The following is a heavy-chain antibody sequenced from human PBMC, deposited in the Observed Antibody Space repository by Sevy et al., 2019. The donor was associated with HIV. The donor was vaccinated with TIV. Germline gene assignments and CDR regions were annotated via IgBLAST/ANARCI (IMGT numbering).Heavy chain of an antibody. D-gene: IGHD2-2*02. V-gene: IGHV1-69*13. CDR1: GGNLHNYG. J-gene: IGHJ3*02. CDR2: FIPIFRTS. Sequence: ASVKVSCKASGGNLHNYGINWVRQAPGQGLEWMGGFIPIFRTSTYAQNFRGRSTLAADEATSTFYLEMSSLRADVTAVYYCSRDRGPAAISDAFDIWGQGTMVTVSS. CDR3: SRDRGPAAISDAFDI.